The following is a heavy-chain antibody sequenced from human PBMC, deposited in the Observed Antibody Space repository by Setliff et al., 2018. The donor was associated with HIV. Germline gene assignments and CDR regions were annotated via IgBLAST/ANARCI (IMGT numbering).Heavy chain of an antibody. CDR1: GDSVSSASYY. D-gene: IGHD6-6*01. Sequence: SETLSLTCTVPGDSVSSASYYWSWIRQPPGKGLEWIGYIYYSGTTKYNPSLKSRVTISVDTSKNQFSLKLSSVTAAETAVYYCASEAWRSYRSSSGYYYYYMDVWGKGTTVTVSS. J-gene: IGHJ6*03. CDR2: IYYSGTT. V-gene: IGHV4-61*01. CDR3: ASEAWRSYRSSSGYYYYYMDV.